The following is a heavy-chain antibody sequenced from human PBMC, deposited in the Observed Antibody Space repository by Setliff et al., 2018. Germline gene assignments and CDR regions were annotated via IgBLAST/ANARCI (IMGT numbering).Heavy chain of an antibody. CDR2: INPSGDST. J-gene: IGHJ6*02. CDR3: ARDGGWFGAQLYYYYGMDV. D-gene: IGHD3-10*01. CDR1: GYTFTSYG. Sequence: ASVKVSCKASGYTFTSYGISWVRQAPGQGLEWMGWINPSGDSTSYAQKFQGRVTITRDTSASTAYMELSSLRSEDTAVYYCARDGGWFGAQLYYYYGMDVWGQGTTVTVSS. V-gene: IGHV1-18*04.